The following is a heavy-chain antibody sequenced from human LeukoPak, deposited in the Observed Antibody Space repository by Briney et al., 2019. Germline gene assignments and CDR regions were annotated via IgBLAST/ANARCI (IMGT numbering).Heavy chain of an antibody. CDR2: IYYSGST. J-gene: IGHJ4*02. Sequence: PSETLSLTCTVSGGSISSGSYYWSWIRQHLGKGLEWIGYIYYSGSTYYNPSLKSRVIISVDTSKNQFSLKLSSVTDTAVYYCARARRDGYNYFDYWGQGALVTVSS. V-gene: IGHV4-31*03. D-gene: IGHD5-24*01. CDR3: ARARRDGYNYFDY. CDR1: GGSISSGSYY.